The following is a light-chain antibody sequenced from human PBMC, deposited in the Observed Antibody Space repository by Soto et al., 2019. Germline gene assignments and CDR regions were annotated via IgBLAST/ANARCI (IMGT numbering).Light chain of an antibody. CDR3: MQSTHLPPT. CDR1: QSLLHITGETF. V-gene: IGKV2D-29*02. Sequence: DVVMTQTPISLSVAPGQPASISCKSSQSLLHITGETFLFWYLQKPVQSPQLLIYEVSTRLYGVPDRLSGSGSGTGFTLAISRVDTDDVRIYYCMQSTHLPPTFGQGTRLGIE. CDR2: EVS. J-gene: IGKJ5*01.